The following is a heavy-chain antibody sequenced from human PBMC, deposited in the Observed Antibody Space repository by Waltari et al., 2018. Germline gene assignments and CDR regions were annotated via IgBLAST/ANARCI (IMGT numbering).Heavy chain of an antibody. Sequence: QVQLQQWGAGLLKPSETLSLTCAVYGGSFSGYYWSWIRQPPGKGLEWIGEINNSGSTNYNPSLKSRVTISVDTSKNQFSLKLSSVTAADTAVYYCARGGGSYSLGYWGQGTLVTVSS. V-gene: IGHV4-34*01. D-gene: IGHD1-26*01. CDR1: GGSFSGYY. J-gene: IGHJ4*02. CDR2: INNSGST. CDR3: ARGGGSYSLGY.